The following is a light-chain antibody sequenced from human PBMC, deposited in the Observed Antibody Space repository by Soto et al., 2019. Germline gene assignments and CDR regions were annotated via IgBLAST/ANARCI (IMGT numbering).Light chain of an antibody. CDR3: QKYNSAPRA. J-gene: IGKJ1*01. CDR2: AAS. CDR1: QGISNY. V-gene: IGKV1-27*01. Sequence: DIQMTQSPSSLSASVGDRVTITCRARQGISNYLAWYQQKPGKVPTLLIYAASTLQSGVPSRFSGSGSGTDVTLTISSLQPEDVATYYCQKYNSAPRAFGQGTKVEIK.